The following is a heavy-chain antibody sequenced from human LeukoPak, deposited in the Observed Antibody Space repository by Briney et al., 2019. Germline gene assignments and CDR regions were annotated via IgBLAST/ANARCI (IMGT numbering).Heavy chain of an antibody. D-gene: IGHD5-12*01. Sequence: GGSLRLSCAASGFTFSNSWMTWVRQAPGKGLEWVSYISDSGKTKYNADSVKGRFTISRDNAKNSLYLQMNSLRAEDTAVYYCARDYSGWSLDPWGQGTLVTVSS. V-gene: IGHV3-48*03. J-gene: IGHJ5*02. CDR3: ARDYSGWSLDP. CDR2: ISDSGKTK. CDR1: GFTFSNSW.